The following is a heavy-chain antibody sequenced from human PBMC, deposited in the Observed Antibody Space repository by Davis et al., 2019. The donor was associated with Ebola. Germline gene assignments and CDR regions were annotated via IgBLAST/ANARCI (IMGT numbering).Heavy chain of an antibody. CDR1: GYTFTSYW. J-gene: IGHJ4*02. CDR3: ARLGPDTLDY. Sequence: GESLKISCKGSGYTFTSYWNAWVRQVPGKGLEWMGSIYPGDSETTYSPSLQGQATISVDKSISTTYLRWSSLKASDTAIYYCARLGPDTLDYWGQGTRVTVSS. V-gene: IGHV5-51*01. CDR2: IYPGDSET.